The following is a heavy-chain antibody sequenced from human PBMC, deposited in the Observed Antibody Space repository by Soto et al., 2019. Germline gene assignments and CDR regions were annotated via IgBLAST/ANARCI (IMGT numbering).Heavy chain of an antibody. J-gene: IGHJ5*02. Sequence: EVQLVESGGGLVKPGGSLRLSCAASGFTFSSYSMNWVRQAPGKGLEWVSSISSSSSYIYYADSVKGRFTISRDNAKNSLYLQMNSLRAEDTAVYYCASGLYYYDSRGYYSPWGQGTLVTVSS. V-gene: IGHV3-21*01. CDR2: ISSSSSYI. CDR3: ASGLYYYDSRGYYSP. CDR1: GFTFSSYS. D-gene: IGHD3-22*01.